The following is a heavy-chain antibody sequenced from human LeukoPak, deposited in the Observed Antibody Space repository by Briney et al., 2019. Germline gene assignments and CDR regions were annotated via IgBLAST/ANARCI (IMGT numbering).Heavy chain of an antibody. CDR3: ARDRAYYNSGRYFDF. D-gene: IGHD3-10*01. V-gene: IGHV4-30-4*01. Sequence: SQTLSLTCTVSGNSISSGDYYWSWIRQPPGKGLEWIGSIYYSGSGSTYYSPSLKNRLTMSVDTSKNQFSLNLSSVTAADAAIYYCARDRAYYNSGRYFDFWGQETLVTVSS. CDR1: GNSISSGDYY. J-gene: IGHJ4*02. CDR2: IYYSGSGST.